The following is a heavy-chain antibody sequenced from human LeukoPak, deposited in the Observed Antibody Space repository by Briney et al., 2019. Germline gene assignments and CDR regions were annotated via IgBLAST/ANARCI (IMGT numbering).Heavy chain of an antibody. D-gene: IGHD2-2*01. CDR2: IYYSGST. V-gene: IGHV4-31*03. Sequence: SETLSLTCTVSGGSISSGGYYWSWIRQHPGKGLEWIGYIYYSGSTYYNPSLKSRVTISVDTSKNQFSLKLSSVTAADTAVYYCARGLIPATDNYFDYWGQGNLVTVSS. J-gene: IGHJ4*02. CDR1: GGSISSGGYY. CDR3: ARGLIPATDNYFDY.